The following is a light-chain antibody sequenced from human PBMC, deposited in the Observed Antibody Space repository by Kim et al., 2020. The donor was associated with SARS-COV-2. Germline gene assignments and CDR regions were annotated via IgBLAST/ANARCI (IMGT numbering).Light chain of an antibody. Sequence: ELTQPPSASGTPGQRVTISCSGSSSNIGSNYVYWYQQLPGTAPKLLIYRNNQRPSGVPDRFSGSKSGTSASLAISGLRSEDEADYYCAAWDDSLSGHVVFGGGTQLTVL. CDR2: RNN. CDR3: AAWDDSLSGHVV. J-gene: IGLJ2*01. CDR1: SSNIGSNY. V-gene: IGLV1-47*01.